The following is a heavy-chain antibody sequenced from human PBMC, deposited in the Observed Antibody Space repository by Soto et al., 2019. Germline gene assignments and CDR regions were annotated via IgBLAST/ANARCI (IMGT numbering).Heavy chain of an antibody. D-gene: IGHD6-13*01. CDR2: IYYRGST. CDR3: AREEGIAAAGNYYYGMDV. CDR1: GGSISSYY. V-gene: IGHV4-59*01. J-gene: IGHJ6*02. Sequence: SETLSLTCTVSGGSISSYYWSWIRQPPGKGLEWIGYIYYRGSTNYNPSLKSRVTISVDTSKNQFSLKLSSVTAADTAVYYCAREEGIAAAGNYYYGMDVWGQGTTVTVSS.